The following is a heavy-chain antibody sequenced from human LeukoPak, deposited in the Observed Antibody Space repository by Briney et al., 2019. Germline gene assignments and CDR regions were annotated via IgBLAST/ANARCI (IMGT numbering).Heavy chain of an antibody. D-gene: IGHD3-10*01. CDR2: ISSSGGST. V-gene: IGHV3-23*01. CDR3: AKDRESTYGLGAFDM. Sequence: GGSLRLSCAASGFTFSNYAMIWVRQAPGKGLDWVSTISSSGGSTYYADSVKGRFTTSRDNSKNTLYLQMNSPRAEDTALYYCAKDRESTYGLGAFDMWGQGTMVTVSS. CDR1: GFTFSNYA. J-gene: IGHJ3*02.